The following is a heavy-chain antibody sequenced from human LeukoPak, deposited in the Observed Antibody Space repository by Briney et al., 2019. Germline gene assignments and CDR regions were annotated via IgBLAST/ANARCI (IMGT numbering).Heavy chain of an antibody. CDR3: ASFYQAYYFDY. V-gene: IGHV4-59*08. D-gene: IGHD2-21*01. Sequence: SETLSLSCTASGGSISSYYWSWIRQPPGKGLEWIGYIYYSGSTFYSPSLKSRVTISVDTSKNQFSLKLSSVTAADTAVYYCASFYQAYYFDYWGQGTLVTVSS. CDR2: IYYSGST. CDR1: GGSISSYY. J-gene: IGHJ4*02.